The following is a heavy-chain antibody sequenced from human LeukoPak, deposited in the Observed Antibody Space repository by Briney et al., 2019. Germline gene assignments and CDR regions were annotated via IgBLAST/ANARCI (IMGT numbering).Heavy chain of an antibody. V-gene: IGHV4-61*02. CDR1: GGSISSGSYY. Sequence: SQTLSLTCTVSGGSISSGSYYWSWIRQPAGKGLGWIGRIYTSGSTNYNPSLKSRVTISVDTSKNQFSLELSSVTAADTAVYYCARDGPFITIFGVVEDWFDPWGQGTLVTVSS. J-gene: IGHJ5*02. CDR3: ARDGPFITIFGVVEDWFDP. CDR2: IYTSGST. D-gene: IGHD3-3*01.